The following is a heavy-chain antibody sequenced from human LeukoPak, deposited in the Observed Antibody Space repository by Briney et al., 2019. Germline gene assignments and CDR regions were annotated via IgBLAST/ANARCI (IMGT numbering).Heavy chain of an antibody. CDR1: GGSFSGYY. D-gene: IGHD1-1*01. CDR2: INHSGST. V-gene: IGHV4-34*01. Sequence: SETLSLTCAVYGGSFSGYYWSWIRQPPGKGLEWIGEINHSGSTNYNPSLKSRVTISVDTSKNEFSLKLSSVPAADTAVYYCARSGTLAPSYYYYMDVWGKGTTVSVCS. J-gene: IGHJ6*03. CDR3: ARSGTLAPSYYYYMDV.